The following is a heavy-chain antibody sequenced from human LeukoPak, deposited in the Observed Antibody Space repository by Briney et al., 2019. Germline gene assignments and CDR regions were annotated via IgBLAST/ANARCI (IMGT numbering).Heavy chain of an antibody. Sequence: ASVKVSCKASGYTFTSYAMNWVRQAPGQGLEWMGWISAYNGYTNYAQNPQGRVTMTTDTSTSTAYMELRSLRSDDTAVYYCARDGHRRYHYDSSGREDAFDIWGQGTMVTVSS. J-gene: IGHJ3*02. CDR3: ARDGHRRYHYDSSGREDAFDI. CDR2: ISAYNGYT. D-gene: IGHD3-22*01. CDR1: GYTFTSYA. V-gene: IGHV1-18*01.